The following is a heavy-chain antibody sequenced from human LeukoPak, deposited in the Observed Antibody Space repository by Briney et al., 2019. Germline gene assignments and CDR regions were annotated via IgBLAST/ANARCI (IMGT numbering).Heavy chain of an antibody. D-gene: IGHD5-18*01. CDR1: GFTFSSYW. CDR3: ASALDTAMVIS. CDR2: INSDGSST. J-gene: IGHJ4*02. V-gene: IGHV3-74*01. Sequence: PGGSLRLSCAASGFTFSSYWMHWVRQAPGKGLVWVSRINSDGSSTSYADSVKGRFTISRDNAKNTLYLQMNSLRAEDTAVYYCASALDTAMVISWGQGTLVTVSS.